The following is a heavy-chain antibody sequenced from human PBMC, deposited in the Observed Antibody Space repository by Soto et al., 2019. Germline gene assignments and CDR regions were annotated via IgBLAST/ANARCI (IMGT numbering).Heavy chain of an antibody. CDR1: GFTVSSNY. Sequence: GGSLRLSCAASGFTVSSNYMSWVRQAPGKGLEWVSVIYSGGSTYYADSVKGRFTISRDDSKNTLFLQMNSLRAEDTAVYYCVTAKRLLPGLFDFCGQGTLVTGSS. J-gene: IGHJ4*02. CDR2: IYSGGST. CDR3: VTAKRLLPGLFDF. D-gene: IGHD2-15*01. V-gene: IGHV3-66*01.